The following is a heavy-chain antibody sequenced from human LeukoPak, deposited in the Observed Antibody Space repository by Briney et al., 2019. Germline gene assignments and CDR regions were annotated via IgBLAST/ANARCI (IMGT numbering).Heavy chain of an antibody. CDR3: ARDLGDGYNSGDAFDI. J-gene: IGHJ3*02. CDR1: GGSISSYY. D-gene: IGHD5-24*01. CDR2: IYYSGST. V-gene: IGHV4-59*01. Sequence: NSSETLSLTCTVSGGSISSYYWSWLRQPPEKGLEEIGYIYYSGSTNYNPSLKSRVTISVDTCKNPLTLQLSSVTAADTGVDYCARDLGDGYNSGDAFDIWGQGTMVTVSS.